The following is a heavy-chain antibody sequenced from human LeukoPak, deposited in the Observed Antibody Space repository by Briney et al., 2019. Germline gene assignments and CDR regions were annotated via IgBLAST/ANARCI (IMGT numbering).Heavy chain of an antibody. CDR2: INPNSGGT. Sequence: ASVKVSCKASGYTFTGYYMHWVRQAPGQGLEWMGWINPNSGGTNYAQKFQGRVTMTRDTSIITAYMELSRLRSDDTAVYYCARDSYYDSSGYYSSEYFQHWGQGTLVTVSS. D-gene: IGHD3-22*01. CDR3: ARDSYYDSSGYYSSEYFQH. V-gene: IGHV1-2*02. J-gene: IGHJ1*01. CDR1: GYTFTGYY.